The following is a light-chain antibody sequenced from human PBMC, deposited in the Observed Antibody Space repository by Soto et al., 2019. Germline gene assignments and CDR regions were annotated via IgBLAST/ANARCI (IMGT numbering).Light chain of an antibody. CDR3: QQYGCSPPFT. V-gene: IGKV3-20*01. Sequence: EIELTQSPGTLSLSPGTRATLSCRASQTFSSYLAWYQQNPGQAPRLLIYSASTRATGIPDRFSGSGSGTDGSHTISRLEPEDFAVYDCQQYGCSPPFTFGPVTKVDIK. J-gene: IGKJ3*01. CDR1: QTFSSY. CDR2: SAS.